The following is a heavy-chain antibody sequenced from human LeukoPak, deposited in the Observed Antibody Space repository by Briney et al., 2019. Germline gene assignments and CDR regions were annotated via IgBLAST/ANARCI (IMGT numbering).Heavy chain of an antibody. Sequence: PGGSLRLSCTASGFTFTHHGMNWVRQAPGKGLEWVSGIRSNGVTTYYADSVKGRFTISRDNSKNMLFLQMNGLRAEDTAIYYCARDERLLSFLKWGQGTLVTVSS. V-gene: IGHV3-23*01. D-gene: IGHD3-3*01. J-gene: IGHJ4*02. CDR1: GFTFTHHG. CDR3: ARDERLLSFLK. CDR2: IRSNGVTT.